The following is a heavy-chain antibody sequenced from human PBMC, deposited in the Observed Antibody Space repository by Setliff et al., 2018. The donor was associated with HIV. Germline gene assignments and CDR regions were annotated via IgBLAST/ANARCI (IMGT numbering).Heavy chain of an antibody. CDR2: FTGGYA. CDR1: GVTLDTSD. V-gene: IGHV3-23*01. CDR3: SAFEM. J-gene: IGHJ3*02. Sequence: PGGSLRLSCEVSGVTLDTSDIHWVRQAPGMGFEWVSSFTGGYAYYADSVNGRFTISRDDSKSTLYLQMNSLRVEDTAVYYCSAFEMWGQGTMVTVSS.